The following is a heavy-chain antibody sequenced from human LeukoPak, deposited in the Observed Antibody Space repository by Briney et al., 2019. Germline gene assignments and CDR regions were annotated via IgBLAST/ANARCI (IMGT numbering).Heavy chain of an antibody. V-gene: IGHV4-31*03. J-gene: IGHJ4*02. CDR1: GGSISSGGYY. Sequence: PSETLSLTCTVSGGSISSGGYYWRWIRQHPGKGLEWIGYIYYSGSTYYNPSLKSRVTISVDTSKNQFSLKLSSVTAADTAVYYCASSIYYYDSSGPFDYWGQGTLVTVSS. CDR2: IYYSGST. CDR3: ASSIYYYDSSGPFDY. D-gene: IGHD3-22*01.